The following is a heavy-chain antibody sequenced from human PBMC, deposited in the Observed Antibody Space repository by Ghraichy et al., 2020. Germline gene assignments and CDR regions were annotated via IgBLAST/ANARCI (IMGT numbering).Heavy chain of an antibody. D-gene: IGHD6-13*01. CDR2: IYYSGST. V-gene: IGHV4-39*01. J-gene: IGHJ5*02. Sequence: SETLSLTCTVSGGSISSSSYYWGWIRQPPGKGLEWIGSIYYSGSTYYNPSLKSRVTISVDTSKNQFSLKLSSVTAADTAVYYCARQAGRPKNNWFDPWGQGTLVTVSS. CDR3: ARQAGRPKNNWFDP. CDR1: GGSISSSSYY.